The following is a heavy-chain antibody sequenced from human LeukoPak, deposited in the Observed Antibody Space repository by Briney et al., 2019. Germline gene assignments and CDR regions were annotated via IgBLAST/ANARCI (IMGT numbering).Heavy chain of an antibody. CDR3: ARAGLTTYPPNFDH. Sequence: GGSLRLSCAASGFTFSSYSMTWVRQAPGKGLEWVSYISSSSSTIYYADSVKGRFTISRDNAKNSLFLQMNSLRDEDMAVYYCARAGLTTYPPNFDHWGQGTLVTVSS. V-gene: IGHV3-48*02. CDR1: GFTFSSYS. D-gene: IGHD1-1*01. CDR2: ISSSSSTI. J-gene: IGHJ4*02.